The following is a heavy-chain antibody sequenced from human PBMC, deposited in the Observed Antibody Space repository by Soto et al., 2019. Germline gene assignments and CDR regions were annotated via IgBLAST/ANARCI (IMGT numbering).Heavy chain of an antibody. V-gene: IGHV3-74*01. CDR2: INSDGSST. CDR1: GFTFSSYW. J-gene: IGHJ4*02. D-gene: IGHD6-6*01. Sequence: RLSCAASGFTFSSYWMHWVRQAPGKGLVWVSRINSDGSSTSYADSVKGRFAISRDNAKNTLYLQMNSLRAEDTAVYYCARVRIAARRIDYWGQGTLVTVSS. CDR3: ARVRIAARRIDY.